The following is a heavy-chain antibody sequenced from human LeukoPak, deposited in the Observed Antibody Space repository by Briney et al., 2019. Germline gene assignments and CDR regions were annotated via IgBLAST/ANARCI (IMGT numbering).Heavy chain of an antibody. CDR1: GGSISGYY. D-gene: IGHD4-23*01. CDR3: ARVGVDYSGNIIKYYFDY. J-gene: IGHJ4*02. Sequence: SETLSLTCTVSGGSISGYYWSWIRQPPGKGLEWIGYIYYSGSTNYNPSLKSRVTISVDTSKNQFSLKLSSVTAADTAVYYCARVGVDYSGNIIKYYFDYWGQGTLVTVSS. V-gene: IGHV4-59*01. CDR2: IYYSGST.